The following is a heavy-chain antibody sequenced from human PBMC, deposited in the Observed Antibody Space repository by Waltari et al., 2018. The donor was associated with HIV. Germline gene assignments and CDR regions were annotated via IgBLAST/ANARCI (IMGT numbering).Heavy chain of an antibody. J-gene: IGHJ4*02. V-gene: IGHV4-39*01. D-gene: IGHD2-15*01. Sequence: QLQLQESGPGLVKPSETLSLTCTVSGGSISSSSYYWGWIRQPPGKGLEWIGSIYCSGSTYYNPSLRSRVTISGDTSKNQFSLKLSSVTAADTAVYYCARAVQGYCSGGSCENYFDYWGQGTLVTVSS. CDR2: IYCSGST. CDR1: GGSISSSSYY. CDR3: ARAVQGYCSGGSCENYFDY.